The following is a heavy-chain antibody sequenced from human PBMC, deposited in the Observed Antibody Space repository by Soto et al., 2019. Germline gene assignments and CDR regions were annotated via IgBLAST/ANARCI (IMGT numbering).Heavy chain of an antibody. D-gene: IGHD2-15*01. CDR3: ARPIPLSGGKGTFVDY. J-gene: IGHJ4*02. V-gene: IGHV3-30-3*01. Sequence: GGSLRLSCAASGFTFSSYAMHWVRQAPGKGLEWVAVISYDGSNKYYADSVKGRFTISRDNSKNTLYLQMNSLRAEDTAVYYCARPIPLSGGKGTFVDYWGQGTLVTVSS. CDR2: ISYDGSNK. CDR1: GFTFSSYA.